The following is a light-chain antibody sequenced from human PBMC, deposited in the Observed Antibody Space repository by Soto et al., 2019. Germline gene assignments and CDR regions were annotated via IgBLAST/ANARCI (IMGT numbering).Light chain of an antibody. CDR1: QSVNTN. Sequence: EIVMTQSPATLSVSPGERATLSCRASQSVNTNLAWYQQKPGQAPRLLIYGASARATGIPARFSGSGSGTEFTLTISTLQSEDFAVYYCQHYINCPLTFGGGTKVEIK. J-gene: IGKJ4*01. CDR2: GAS. CDR3: QHYINCPLT. V-gene: IGKV3-15*01.